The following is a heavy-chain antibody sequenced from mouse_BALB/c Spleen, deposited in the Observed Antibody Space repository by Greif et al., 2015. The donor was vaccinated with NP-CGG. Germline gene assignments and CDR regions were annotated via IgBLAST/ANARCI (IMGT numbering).Heavy chain of an antibody. D-gene: IGHD1-1*01. CDR3: ARGEDITTVLDY. Sequence: EVQRVESGGGLVKPGGSLKLSCAASGFTFSSYAMSWVRQTPEKRLEWVASISSGGSTYYPDSVKGRFTISRDNARNILYLQMSSLRSEDAAMYYCARGEDITTVLDYWGQGTTLTVSS. V-gene: IGHV5-6-5*01. CDR1: GFTFSSYA. J-gene: IGHJ2*01. CDR2: ISSGGST.